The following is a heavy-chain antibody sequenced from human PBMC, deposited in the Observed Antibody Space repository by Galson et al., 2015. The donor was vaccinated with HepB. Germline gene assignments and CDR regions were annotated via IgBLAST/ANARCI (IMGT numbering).Heavy chain of an antibody. CDR2: IYPGDSDT. CDR3: ARHSSSIAAAGTGYYYGMDV. D-gene: IGHD6-13*01. Sequence: QSGAEVKKPGESLKISCKGSGYSFTSYWIGWVRQMPGKGLEWMGIIYPGDSDTRYSPSFQGQVTISADKSISTAYLQWSSLKASDTAMYYCARHSSSIAAAGTGYYYGMDVWDQGTTVTVSS. V-gene: IGHV5-51*01. CDR1: GYSFTSYW. J-gene: IGHJ6*02.